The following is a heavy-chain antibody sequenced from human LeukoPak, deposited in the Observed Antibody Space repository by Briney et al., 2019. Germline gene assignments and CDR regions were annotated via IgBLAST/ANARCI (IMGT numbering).Heavy chain of an antibody. Sequence: GGSLRLSCAASGFTFSSYAMSWVRQAPGEGLEWVSAISGSGGSTYYADSVKGRFTISRDNSKNTLYLQMNSLRAEDTAVYYCAKDRSYYDSSGYYYFDYWGQGTLVTVSS. CDR1: GFTFSSYA. CDR2: ISGSGGST. D-gene: IGHD3-22*01. CDR3: AKDRSYYDSSGYYYFDY. J-gene: IGHJ4*02. V-gene: IGHV3-23*01.